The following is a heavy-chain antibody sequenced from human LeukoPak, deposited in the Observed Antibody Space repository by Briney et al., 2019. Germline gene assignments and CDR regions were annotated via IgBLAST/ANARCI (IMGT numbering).Heavy chain of an antibody. D-gene: IGHD2-2*01. J-gene: IGHJ3*02. V-gene: IGHV5-51*01. CDR3: ARLMYSTNLEAFDI. Sequence: GESLKISCQGSGYRFSTSWIAWLRQMPGQDQEWMGTIYPGDSDTRYSPSFEGQVTISAVQSINTAYLQWTSLKASDSAIYYCARLMYSTNLEAFDIWGQGTLVTVSS. CDR2: IYPGDSDT. CDR1: GYRFSTSW.